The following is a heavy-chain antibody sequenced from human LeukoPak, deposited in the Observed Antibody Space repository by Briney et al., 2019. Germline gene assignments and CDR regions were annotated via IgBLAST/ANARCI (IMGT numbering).Heavy chain of an antibody. J-gene: IGHJ4*02. V-gene: IGHV3-30-3*01. CDR3: ARDYPADY. Sequence: GGSLRLSCAASGYTFSSYPIPWVRQAPGKGLDWVALISSDGSDKKYADSVKGRFTISRDNTKNTLYLQMHSLRVEDTAVYYCARDYPADYWGQGTLVTVSS. CDR1: GYTFSSYP. CDR2: ISSDGSDK.